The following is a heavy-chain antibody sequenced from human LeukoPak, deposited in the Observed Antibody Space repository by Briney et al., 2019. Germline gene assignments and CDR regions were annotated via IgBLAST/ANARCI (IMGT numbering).Heavy chain of an antibody. CDR2: IYYSGST. Sequence: SETLSLTCTVSGGSISSYYWGWIRQPPGKGLEWIGSIYYSGSTYYNPSLKSRVTISVDTSKNQFSLKLSSVTAADTAVYYCARRMVRGVDFDYWGQGTLVTVSS. CDR1: GGSISSYY. CDR3: ARRMVRGVDFDY. D-gene: IGHD3-10*01. J-gene: IGHJ4*02. V-gene: IGHV4-39*01.